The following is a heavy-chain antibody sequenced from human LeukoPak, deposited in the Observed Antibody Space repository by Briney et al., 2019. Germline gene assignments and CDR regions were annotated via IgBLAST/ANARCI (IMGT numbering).Heavy chain of an antibody. Sequence: SQTLSLTCNVSGGSISIYYWSWIRQPAGKGLEWIGRIYNSGNTNYNPSVTSRVTMSVDTSKNQFSLKMSSVTAADTAVYYCARDRATSHFDYWGQGTLVTVSS. J-gene: IGHJ4*02. CDR2: IYNSGNT. CDR1: GGSISIYY. V-gene: IGHV4-4*07. CDR3: ARDRATSHFDY.